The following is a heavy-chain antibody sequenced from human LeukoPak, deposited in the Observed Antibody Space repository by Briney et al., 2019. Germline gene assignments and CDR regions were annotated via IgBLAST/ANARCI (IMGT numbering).Heavy chain of an antibody. Sequence: SETLSLTCTVSARSISSSSSYWGWILRSPGKGQEGIGSVYYSGTTYYNPSLKSRVTISVDTSKNQFSLKLSSVTAADMAVYYCARQSRMATGWVDYWGQGTLVTVSS. CDR3: ARQSRMATGWVDY. D-gene: IGHD5-24*01. CDR2: VYYSGTT. V-gene: IGHV4-39*01. J-gene: IGHJ4*02. CDR1: ARSISSSSSY.